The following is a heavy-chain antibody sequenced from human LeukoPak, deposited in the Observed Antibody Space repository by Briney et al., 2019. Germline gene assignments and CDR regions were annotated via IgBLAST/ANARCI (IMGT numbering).Heavy chain of an antibody. V-gene: IGHV4-59*01. D-gene: IGHD5-12*01. CDR1: GGSISSYY. CDR2: IYYSGST. Sequence: SETLSLTCTVSGGSISSYYWSWIRQPPGKGLEWIGYIYYSGSTNYNPSLKSRVTISVDTSKNQFSLKLSSVTAADTAVYYCAREARYSGYGNDPFDIWGQGTMVTVSS. CDR3: AREARYSGYGNDPFDI. J-gene: IGHJ3*02.